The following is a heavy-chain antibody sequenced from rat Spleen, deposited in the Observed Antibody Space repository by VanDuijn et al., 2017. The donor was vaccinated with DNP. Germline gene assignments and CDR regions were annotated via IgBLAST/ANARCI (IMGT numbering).Heavy chain of an antibody. CDR1: GLTFSHSD. CDR3: ARPDH. D-gene: IGHD1-6*01. V-gene: IGHV5-25*01. CDR2: ISTVGDNA. J-gene: IGHJ2*01. Sequence: EVQLVESGGGLVQPGRSMKLSCATSGLTFSHSDLAWVRQAPTKGLEWVASISTVGDNAYYRDSVKGRFTISRDNSNRTLYLQMDSLRSEDTATYYCARPDHWGQGVMVTVSS.